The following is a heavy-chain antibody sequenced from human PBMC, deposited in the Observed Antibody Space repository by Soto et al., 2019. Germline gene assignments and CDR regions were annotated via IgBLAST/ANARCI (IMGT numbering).Heavy chain of an antibody. Sequence: GGSLRLSCAASGFTFSRYWMNWVRQAPGKGLEWVANIKQDGTEKNYVDSVKGRFTISRDNARNSLYLQMDSLRAEDTAVYYCARDFGDIVATDWSYFDYWGQGTLVTVSS. D-gene: IGHD5-12*01. CDR1: GFTFSRYW. J-gene: IGHJ4*02. CDR3: ARDFGDIVATDWSYFDY. CDR2: IKQDGTEK. V-gene: IGHV3-7*03.